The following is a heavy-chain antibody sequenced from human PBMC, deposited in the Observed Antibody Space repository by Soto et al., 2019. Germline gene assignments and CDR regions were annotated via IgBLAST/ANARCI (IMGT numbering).Heavy chain of an antibody. CDR2: INHSGST. CDR1: GGSFSGYY. J-gene: IGHJ4*02. D-gene: IGHD3-22*01. Sequence: PSETLSLTCAVYGGSFSGYYWSWIRQPPGKGLEWIGEINHSGSTNYNPSLKSRVTISVDTSKNLFSLKLSSVTAADTAVYYCARQQFYYDSSGSLFDYWGQGTLVTVSS. V-gene: IGHV4-34*01. CDR3: ARQQFYYDSSGSLFDY.